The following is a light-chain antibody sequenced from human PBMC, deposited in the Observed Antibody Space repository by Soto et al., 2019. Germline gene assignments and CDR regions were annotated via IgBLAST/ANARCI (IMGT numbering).Light chain of an antibody. CDR1: QSVSSSY. J-gene: IGKJ5*01. Sequence: EIVLTQSPGTLSLSPGERAPFSCRASQSVSSSYIAWYQQKRGQAPRRLIYGASSRATGIPDRFSGSGSGTDFTLTISRLEPEDFAVYYCQQRSNWPSITFGQGTRLEIK. CDR3: QQRSNWPSIT. CDR2: GAS. V-gene: IGKV3D-20*02.